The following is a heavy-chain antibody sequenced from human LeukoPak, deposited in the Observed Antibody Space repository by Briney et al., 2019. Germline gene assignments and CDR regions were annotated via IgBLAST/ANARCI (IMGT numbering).Heavy chain of an antibody. J-gene: IGHJ4*02. V-gene: IGHV3-48*03. CDR1: GFTFSSYE. CDR3: AKDWSRDSSGYYLIED. CDR2: ISSSGSTI. Sequence: GGSLRLSCAASGFTFSSYEMNWVRQAPGKGLEWVSYISSSGSTIYFADSVKGRFTISRDNSKNTLYLQMNSLRAEDTAVYYCAKDWSRDSSGYYLIEDWGQGTLVTVSS. D-gene: IGHD3-22*01.